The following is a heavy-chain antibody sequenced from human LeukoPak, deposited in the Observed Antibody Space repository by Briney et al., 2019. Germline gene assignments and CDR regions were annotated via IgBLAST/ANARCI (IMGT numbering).Heavy chain of an antibody. CDR3: ARDAPQVPAAGVLAS. CDR2: MYSRGDT. D-gene: IGHD6-13*01. J-gene: IGHJ5*02. V-gene: IGHV3-53*01. CDR1: GSTVSDNY. Sequence: GGSLRLSCVASGSTVSDNYMSWVRQAPGKGLEWVSVMYSRGDTYYANSVKGRFTFSRDISKNTLYLQMDGLRNEDTAMYYCARDAPQVPAAGVLASWGQGTLVIVSS.